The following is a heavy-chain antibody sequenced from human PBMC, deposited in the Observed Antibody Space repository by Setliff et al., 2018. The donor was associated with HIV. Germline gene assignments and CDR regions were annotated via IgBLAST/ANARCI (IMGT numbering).Heavy chain of an antibody. CDR1: GGTFSSYA. CDR2: IIPILGIA. CDR3: ASTSSTKTLPDAFDIFFPGLPDY. D-gene: IGHD2-2*01. V-gene: IGHV1-69*10. Sequence: SVKVSCKASGGTFSSYAISWVRQAPGQGLEWMGGIIPILGIANYAQKFQGRVTITADKSTSTAYMELSSLRSEDTAVYYCASTSSTKTLPDAFDIFFPGLPDYWGQGTLVTVSS. J-gene: IGHJ4*02.